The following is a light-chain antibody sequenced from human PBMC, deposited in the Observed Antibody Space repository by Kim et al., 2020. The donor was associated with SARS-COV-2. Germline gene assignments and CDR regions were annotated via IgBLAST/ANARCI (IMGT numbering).Light chain of an antibody. J-gene: IGLJ2*01. CDR1: SSDVGSYNF. V-gene: IGLV2-14*02. CDR3: GSYTSSSTYVV. CDR2: DVS. Sequence: QSALTQPASVSGSPGQSITISCTGTSSDVGSYNFVSWYQQHPGKAPKLMIYDVSKRPSGVSNRFSGSKSGNTASLTISGLQAEDEADYYCGSYTSSSTYVVFGGGTQVTVL.